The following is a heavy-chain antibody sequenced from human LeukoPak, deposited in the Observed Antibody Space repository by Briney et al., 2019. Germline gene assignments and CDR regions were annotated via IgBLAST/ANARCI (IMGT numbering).Heavy chain of an antibody. J-gene: IGHJ4*02. Sequence: SETLSLTCTVSGDSITNYYWSWIRQPPGKGLEWIGYIYYTGSTNYNPSLKSRVTISLDTSKNQFSLKLSSVTAADTAVYYCAREEAPGNFDYWGQGTLVTVSS. V-gene: IGHV4-59*01. CDR1: GDSITNYY. D-gene: IGHD6-13*01. CDR2: IYYTGST. CDR3: AREEAPGNFDY.